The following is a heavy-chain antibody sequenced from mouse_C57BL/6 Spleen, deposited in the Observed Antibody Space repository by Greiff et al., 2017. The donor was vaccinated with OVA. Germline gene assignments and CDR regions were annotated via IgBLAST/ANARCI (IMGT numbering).Heavy chain of an antibody. V-gene: IGHV5-17*01. CDR2: ISSGSSTI. D-gene: IGHD2-4*01. Sequence: EVKLVESGGGLVKPGGSLKLSCAASGFTFSDYGMHWVRQAPEKGLEWVAYISSGSSTIYYADTVKGRFTISRDNAKNTLFLQMTSLRSEDTAMYYCARHDFYYFDYWGQGTTLTVSS. J-gene: IGHJ2*01. CDR3: ARHDFYYFDY. CDR1: GFTFSDYG.